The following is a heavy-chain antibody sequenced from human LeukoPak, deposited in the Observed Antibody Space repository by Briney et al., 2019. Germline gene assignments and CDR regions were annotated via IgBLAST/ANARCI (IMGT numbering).Heavy chain of an antibody. CDR2: INPDGSEK. Sequence: GGSLRLSCVVSGFTFSNAWMSWVRQAPGKGLAWVANINPDGSEKYYVDSVKGRFTISRDNAKSSLSLQMNSLRAEDTAVYYCAKKEKELHASFDYWGQGTLVTVSS. CDR1: GFTFSNAW. D-gene: IGHD1-26*01. V-gene: IGHV3-7*03. CDR3: AKKEKELHASFDY. J-gene: IGHJ4*02.